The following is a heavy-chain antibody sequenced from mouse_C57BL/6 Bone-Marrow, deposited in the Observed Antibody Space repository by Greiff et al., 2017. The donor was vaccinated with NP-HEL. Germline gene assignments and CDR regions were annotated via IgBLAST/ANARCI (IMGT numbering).Heavy chain of an antibody. CDR3: ARENWDYFDV. Sequence: VQLQHSGAELVRPGTSVKVSCKASGYAFTNYLIEWVKQRPGQGLEWIGVINPGSGGTNYNEKFKGKATLTADKSSSTAYMQLSSLTSEDSAVYFCARENWDYFDVWGTGTTVTVSS. CDR2: INPGSGGT. J-gene: IGHJ1*03. V-gene: IGHV1-54*01. CDR1: GYAFTNYL. D-gene: IGHD4-1*01.